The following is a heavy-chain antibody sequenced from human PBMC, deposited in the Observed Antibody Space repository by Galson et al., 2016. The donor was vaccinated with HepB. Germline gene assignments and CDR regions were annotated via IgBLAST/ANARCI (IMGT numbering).Heavy chain of an antibody. CDR2: ISNSGST. CDR1: GDSSNSYEYY. V-gene: IGHV4-31*03. D-gene: IGHD3-3*01. CDR3: ARLERITIFGAIN. Sequence: TLSLTCTVSGDSSNSYEYYWSWFRQHPGEGLEWIGHISNSGSTSYNSSLRSRVNMLIDTSKSPLSLRLSSVTAADTAIYYCARLERITIFGAINWGQGILGTVSS. J-gene: IGHJ4*02.